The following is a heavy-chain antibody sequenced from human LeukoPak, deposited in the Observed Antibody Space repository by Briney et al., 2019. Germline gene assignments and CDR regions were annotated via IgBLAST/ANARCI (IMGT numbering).Heavy chain of an antibody. V-gene: IGHV3-33*01. Sequence: GGSLRLSCAASGFTFSSYGMHGVRQAPGKGGEWGAVIWYDGSNKYYADSVKGRFTISRDNSKNTLYLQMNSLRAEDTAVYYCARWGLFDAFDIWGQGTMVTVSS. J-gene: IGHJ3*02. CDR3: ARWGLFDAFDI. CDR1: GFTFSSYG. D-gene: IGHD3-10*01. CDR2: IWYDGSNK.